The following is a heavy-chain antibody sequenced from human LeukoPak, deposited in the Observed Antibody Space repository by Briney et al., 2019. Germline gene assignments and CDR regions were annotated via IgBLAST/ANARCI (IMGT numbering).Heavy chain of an antibody. CDR2: IYYNGNT. J-gene: IGHJ4*01. Sequence: SETLSLTCTVSGGSISNFHWSWIRQPPGKGLEWIGYIYYNGNTNYNPSLKSRVTISVDTSKNQFSLKLRSVTAADTAMYYCARAVVLYYDGSGYSTRFDYWGQEPWSPSPQ. D-gene: IGHD3-22*01. CDR1: GGSISNFH. V-gene: IGHV4-59*01. CDR3: ARAVVLYYDGSGYSTRFDY.